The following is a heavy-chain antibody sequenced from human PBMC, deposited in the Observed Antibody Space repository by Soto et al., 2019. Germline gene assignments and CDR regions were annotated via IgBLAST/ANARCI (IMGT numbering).Heavy chain of an antibody. CDR3: ARAVGGWQRYYYYGMDV. CDR2: TYYRSKWYN. V-gene: IGHV6-1*01. CDR1: GDSVSSNSAA. Sequence: SQTLSLTCAISGDSVSSNSAAWNWIRQSPSRGLEWLGRTYYRSKWYNDYAVSVKSRITINPDTSKNQFSLQLNSVTPEDTAVYYCARAVGGWQRYYYYGMDVWGQGTTVTVSS. D-gene: IGHD6-19*01. J-gene: IGHJ6*02.